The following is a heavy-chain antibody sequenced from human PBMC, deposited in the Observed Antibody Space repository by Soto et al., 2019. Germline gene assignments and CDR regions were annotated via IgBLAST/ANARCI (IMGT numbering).Heavy chain of an antibody. J-gene: IGHJ6*02. CDR3: ARWPQPRYTADPYAVDV. CDR2: IVPSLDTT. Sequence: QVHLVQSGTEVKKPGSSVKVSCKASGGTFSSSGFSWVRQAPGQGLEWMGMIVPSLDTTNYAQKFQARGTITEDEVTSTAYMELRSLRSEYTAVYYCARWPQPRYTADPYAVDVWGQGTRVIVS. D-gene: IGHD3-16*02. CDR1: GGTFSSSG. V-gene: IGHV1-69*11.